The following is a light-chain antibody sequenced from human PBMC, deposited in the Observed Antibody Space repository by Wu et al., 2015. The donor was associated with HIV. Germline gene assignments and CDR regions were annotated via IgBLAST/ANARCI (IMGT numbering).Light chain of an antibody. CDR3: QQFNNYPYT. V-gene: IGKV1D-13*01. CDR1: QGISSA. CDR2: DAS. J-gene: IGKJ2*01. Sequence: IQMTQSPSSLSASVGDRVTITCRASQGISSALAWYQQKPGKAPKLLIYDASTLETGVPSRFSGSESGTDFTLTISSLQPGDFGTYYCQQFNNYPYTFGQGTKLEIK.